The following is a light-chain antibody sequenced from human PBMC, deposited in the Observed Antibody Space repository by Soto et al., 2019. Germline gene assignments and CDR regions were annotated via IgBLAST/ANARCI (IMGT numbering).Light chain of an antibody. CDR3: CSSGGSPTYV. J-gene: IGLJ1*01. Sequence: QSALTQPASVSGSPGQSITISCTGTSSDVGGYNYVSWYQQHPDKAPKLMIYEVNNRPSGVSNRFSGSKSGNTASLTISGLKVEDEADYYCCSSGGSPTYVFGTGTKLTVL. CDR2: EVN. CDR1: SSDVGGYNY. V-gene: IGLV2-14*01.